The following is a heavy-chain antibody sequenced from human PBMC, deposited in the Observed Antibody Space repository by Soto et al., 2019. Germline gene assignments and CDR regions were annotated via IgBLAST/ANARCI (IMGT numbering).Heavy chain of an antibody. Sequence: PGESLKISCKGSGYSFTSYWIGWVRQMPGKGLEWMGIIYPGDSDTRYSPSFQGQVTISADKSISTAYLQWSSLKASDTAMYYCARRGYSNAPHYYYGMDVWGQGTTVTVSS. D-gene: IGHD4-4*01. J-gene: IGHJ6*02. CDR2: IYPGDSDT. CDR3: ARRGYSNAPHYYYGMDV. V-gene: IGHV5-51*01. CDR1: GYSFTSYW.